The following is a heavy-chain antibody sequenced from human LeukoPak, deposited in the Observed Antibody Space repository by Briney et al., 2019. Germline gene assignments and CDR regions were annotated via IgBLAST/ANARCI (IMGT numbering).Heavy chain of an antibody. J-gene: IGHJ4*02. CDR2: IYYSGST. Sequence: TSETLSLTCTVSGGSISSYYWSWIRQPPGKGLEWIGNIYYSGSTNYNPSLKSRVSISVDTSKNQFSLKLSSVTAADTAVYYCARLRELLYYFDYWGQGTLVTVSS. V-gene: IGHV4-59*08. CDR1: GGSISSYY. CDR3: ARLRELLYYFDY. D-gene: IGHD1-26*01.